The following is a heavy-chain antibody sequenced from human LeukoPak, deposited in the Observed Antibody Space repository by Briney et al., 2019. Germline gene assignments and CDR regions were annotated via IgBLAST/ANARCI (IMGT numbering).Heavy chain of an antibody. J-gene: IGHJ6*02. Sequence: SETLSLTCTVSGGSISSYYWSWIRQPPGKGLERIGYIYYSGSTNYNPSLKSRVTISVDTSKNQFSLKLSSVTAADTAVYYCARVPYYYDSSGYYSDPYYYYGMDVWGQGTTVTVSS. V-gene: IGHV4-59*01. D-gene: IGHD3-22*01. CDR3: ARVPYYYDSSGYYSDPYYYYGMDV. CDR1: GGSISSYY. CDR2: IYYSGST.